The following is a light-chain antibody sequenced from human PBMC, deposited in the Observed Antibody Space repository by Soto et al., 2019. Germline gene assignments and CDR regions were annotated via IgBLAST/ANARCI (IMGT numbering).Light chain of an antibody. V-gene: IGKV3-15*01. CDR2: GVS. Sequence: EIVLTQSPGTLSLSPGERATLSCRASQTISGTYIAWYQQKFGQAPRLLIHGVSTRAPGFPARFSGSGSGTDFTLTISSLQSEDFAVYYCQQYNNWPWTFGQGTKVDIK. CDR1: QTISGT. J-gene: IGKJ1*01. CDR3: QQYNNWPWT.